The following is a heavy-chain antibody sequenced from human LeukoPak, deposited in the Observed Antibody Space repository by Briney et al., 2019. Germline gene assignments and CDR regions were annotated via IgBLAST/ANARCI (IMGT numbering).Heavy chain of an antibody. CDR2: FNPGDSDT. D-gene: IGHD5-18*01. Sequence: GESLKISCKGSGYSFTSYWIGWVRQLPGKGLEWRGFFNPGDSDTRYSPSFQGQVTISADKSISTAYLQWSSLKASDTAMYYCASNRGYTYGYYFVYWGQGTLVTVSS. CDR1: GYSFTSYW. CDR3: ASNRGYTYGYYFVY. J-gene: IGHJ4*02. V-gene: IGHV5-51*01.